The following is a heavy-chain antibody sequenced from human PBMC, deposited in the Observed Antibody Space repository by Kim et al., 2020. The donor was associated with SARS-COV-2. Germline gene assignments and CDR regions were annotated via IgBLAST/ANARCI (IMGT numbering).Heavy chain of an antibody. V-gene: IGHV3-21*01. CDR3: ARVKAVAEIFDY. Sequence: YYADSVKGRFTIARDNAKNSLYLQMNSLRAEDTAVYYCARVKAVAEIFDYWGQGTLVTVSS. D-gene: IGHD6-19*01. J-gene: IGHJ4*02.